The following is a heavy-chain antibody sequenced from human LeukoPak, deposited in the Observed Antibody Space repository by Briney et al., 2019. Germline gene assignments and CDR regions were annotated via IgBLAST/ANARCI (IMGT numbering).Heavy chain of an antibody. CDR3: ARETSQKGAHYMDV. CDR2: IYTSGSI. CDR1: GYSISSGYY. Sequence: SETLSLTCTVSGYSISSGYYWSWIRQPAGKGLEWIGRIYTSGSIDYNPSLKSRLTISVDTSNNQFSLTLTSVTAADTAVYYCARETSQKGAHYMDVWGKGTTVTISS. J-gene: IGHJ6*03. D-gene: IGHD3-16*01. V-gene: IGHV4-61*02.